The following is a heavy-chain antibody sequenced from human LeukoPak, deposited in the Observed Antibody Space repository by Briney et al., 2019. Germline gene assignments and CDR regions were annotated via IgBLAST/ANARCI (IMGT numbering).Heavy chain of an antibody. Sequence: GGSLRLSCAASGFTFSSYAMSWVRQAPGKGLEWVAVIWYDGSNKYYADSVKGRFTISRDNSKNTLYLQMNSLRAEDTAVYYCARDIYPSVTPYYYYGMDVWGQGTTVTVSS. V-gene: IGHV3-33*08. CDR2: IWYDGSNK. CDR1: GFTFSSYA. J-gene: IGHJ6*02. D-gene: IGHD2-21*02. CDR3: ARDIYPSVTPYYYYGMDV.